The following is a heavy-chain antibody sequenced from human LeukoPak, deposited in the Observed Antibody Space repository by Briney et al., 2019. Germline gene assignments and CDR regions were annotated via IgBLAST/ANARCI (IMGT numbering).Heavy chain of an antibody. V-gene: IGHV3-30*18. D-gene: IGHD2-2*03. CDR3: AKDMDDYYYYMDV. CDR1: GFTFSSYG. Sequence: GGSLRLSCAASGFTFSSYGLHWVRQAPGKGLEWVAVISYDGKNIYYADSAKGRFTISRDNSKNTLYLQMNSLRAEDTALYYCAKDMDDYYYYMDVWGKGTTVTVSS. CDR2: ISYDGKNI. J-gene: IGHJ6*03.